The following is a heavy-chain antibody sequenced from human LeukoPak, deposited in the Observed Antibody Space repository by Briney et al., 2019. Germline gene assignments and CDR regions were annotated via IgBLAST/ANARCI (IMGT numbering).Heavy chain of an antibody. V-gene: IGHV3-53*01. CDR1: GFSVSTNY. Sequence: GGSLRLSCAASGFSVSTNYMSWVRQAPGKGLEWVSVIYSAGSTYYADSVKGRFTISRDNSKNTLYLQMNSLRAEDTAVYYCARGTWPDPDYGDYLGYWGQGTLVTVSS. D-gene: IGHD4-17*01. CDR3: ARGTWPDPDYGDYLGY. J-gene: IGHJ4*02. CDR2: IYSAGST.